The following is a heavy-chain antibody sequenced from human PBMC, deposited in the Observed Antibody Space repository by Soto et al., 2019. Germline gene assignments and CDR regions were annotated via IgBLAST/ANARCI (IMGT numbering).Heavy chain of an antibody. D-gene: IGHD1-26*01. CDR2: IIPIFGTA. J-gene: IGHJ2*01. CDR1: GGTFSSYA. Sequence: QVQLVQSGAEVKKPGSSVKVSCKASGGTFSSYAISWVRQAPGQGLDWMGGIIPIFGTANYAQKFQGRVTITAYESTRKGYMGLSRLRSADTAVYYCARYPYSELVSSFDLWCRVNLVTVSS. V-gene: IGHV1-69*01. CDR3: ARYPYSELVSSFDL.